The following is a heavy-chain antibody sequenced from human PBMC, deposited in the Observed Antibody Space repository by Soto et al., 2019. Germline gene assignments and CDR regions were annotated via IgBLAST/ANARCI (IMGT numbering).Heavy chain of an antibody. CDR1: GFTFRSFT. V-gene: IGHV3-21*01. CDR2: ISSNSAYI. CDR3: TRDASRDSSARGWFDP. D-gene: IGHD6-13*01. J-gene: IGHJ5*02. Sequence: GGSLRLSCAASGFTFRSFTMNWVRQAPGKGLEWVSTISSNSAYIYYTGALRGRLTISRDNAKNSLHLQMNSLRAEDTAVYYCTRDASRDSSARGWFDPWGPGTLVTVSS.